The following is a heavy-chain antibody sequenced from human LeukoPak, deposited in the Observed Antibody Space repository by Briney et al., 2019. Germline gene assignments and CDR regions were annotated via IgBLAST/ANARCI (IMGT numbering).Heavy chain of an antibody. Sequence: SETLSLTCAVYGGSFSGYYWSWIRQPPGKGLEWIREINHSGSTNYNPSLKSRVTISVDTSKNQFSLKLSSVTAADTAVYYCARESSWYDNWFDPWGQGTLVTVSS. V-gene: IGHV4-34*01. CDR3: ARESSWYDNWFDP. D-gene: IGHD6-13*01. J-gene: IGHJ5*02. CDR1: GGSFSGYY. CDR2: INHSGST.